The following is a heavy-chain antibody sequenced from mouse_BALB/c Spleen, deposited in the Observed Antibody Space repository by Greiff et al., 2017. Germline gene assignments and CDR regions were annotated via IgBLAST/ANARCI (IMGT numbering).Heavy chain of an antibody. CDR2: ISSGGSYT. CDR3: TRDEVSHWYFDV. V-gene: IGHV5-6-4*01. J-gene: IGHJ1*01. Sequence: EVKLVESGGGLVKPGGSLKLSCAASGFTFSSYTISWVRQTPEKRLEWVATISSGGSYTYYPDSVKGRFTISRDNAKNTLYLQMSSLKSEDTAMYYCTRDEVSHWYFDVWGAGTTVTVSS. CDR1: GFTFSSYT. D-gene: IGHD2-10*02.